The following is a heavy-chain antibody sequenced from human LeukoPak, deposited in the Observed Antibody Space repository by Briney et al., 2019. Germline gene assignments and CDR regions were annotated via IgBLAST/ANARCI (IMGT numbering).Heavy chain of an antibody. J-gene: IGHJ5*02. CDR1: GGSISSYY. V-gene: IGHV4-59*01. D-gene: IGHD4-17*01. CDR2: IYFSGSA. Sequence: SETLSLTCTVYGGSISSYYWSWIRQPPGKGLEWIGQIYFSGSANNNPSLKSRVTISVDTSNNQFTLQLSSVSAADTAVYDCARVHDYGDYVWFDPGGQGTLVSVSS. CDR3: ARVHDYGDYVWFDP.